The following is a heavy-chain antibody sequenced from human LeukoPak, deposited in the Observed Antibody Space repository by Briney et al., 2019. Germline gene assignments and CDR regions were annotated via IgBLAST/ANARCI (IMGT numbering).Heavy chain of an antibody. J-gene: IGHJ4*02. CDR2: ISAYNGNT. D-gene: IGHD6-6*01. CDR1: GGTFSSYA. Sequence: ASVKVSCKASGGTFSSYAISWVRQAPGQGLEWMGWISAYNGNTNYAQKLQGRVTMTTDTSTSTAYMELRSLRSDDTAVYYCARDPSYSSYDYWGQGTLVTVSS. V-gene: IGHV1-18*01. CDR3: ARDPSYSSYDY.